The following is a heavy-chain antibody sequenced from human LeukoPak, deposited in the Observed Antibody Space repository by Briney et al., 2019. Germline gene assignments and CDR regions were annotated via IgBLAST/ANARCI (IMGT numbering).Heavy chain of an antibody. V-gene: IGHV3-30*02. CDR3: AKDSSILLWFGVKGDYFDY. J-gene: IGHJ4*02. CDR1: GFTFSDYY. D-gene: IGHD3-10*01. Sequence: GGSLRLSCAASGFTFSDYYMSWIRQAPGKGLEWVAFIRYDGSNKYYADSVKGRFTISRDNSKNTLYLQMNSLRAEDTAVYYCAKDSSILLWFGVKGDYFDYWGQGTLVTVSS. CDR2: IRYDGSNK.